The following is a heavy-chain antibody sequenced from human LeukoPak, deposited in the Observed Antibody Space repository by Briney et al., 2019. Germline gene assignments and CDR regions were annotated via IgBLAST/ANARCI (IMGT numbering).Heavy chain of an antibody. CDR3: ARDKGSSGWYLRGTSWFDP. J-gene: IGHJ5*02. D-gene: IGHD6-19*01. CDR2: INPNSGGT. Sequence: ASVKVSCKASGYTFTGYYMHWVRQAPGQGLEWMGWINPNSGGTNYAQKFQGRVTMTRDTSISTAYMELSRLRSDDTAVYYCARDKGSSGWYLRGTSWFDPWGQGTLVTVSS. V-gene: IGHV1-2*02. CDR1: GYTFTGYY.